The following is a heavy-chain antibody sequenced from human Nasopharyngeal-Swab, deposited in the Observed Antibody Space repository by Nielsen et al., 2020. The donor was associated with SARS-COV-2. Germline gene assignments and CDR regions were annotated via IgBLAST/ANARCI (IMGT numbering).Heavy chain of an antibody. CDR1: GGSISSSSYY. J-gene: IGHJ4*02. CDR3: ARQGGIYCSGGSCYTDY. Sequence: SETLSLTCTVSGGSISSSSYYWGWIRQPPGKGLGWIGSIYYSGSTYYNPSLKSRVTISVDTSKNQFSLKLSSVTAADTAVYYCARQGGIYCSGGSCYTDYWGQGTLVTVSS. CDR2: IYYSGST. V-gene: IGHV4-39*01. D-gene: IGHD2-15*01.